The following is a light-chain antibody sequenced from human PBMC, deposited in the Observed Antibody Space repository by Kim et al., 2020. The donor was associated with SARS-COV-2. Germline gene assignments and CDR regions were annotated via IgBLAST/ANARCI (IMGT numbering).Light chain of an antibody. V-gene: IGLV3-19*01. J-gene: IGLJ1*01. CDR3: NSRDSSGNSYV. CDR2: DEN. Sequence: AWGQTVRITCQGDSLRRSYASWYQLKPGQAPVFVLYDENNRPSGIPDRFSGSSSGNTASLTITGARAEDEADYYCNSRDSSGNSYVFGTGTKVTVL. CDR1: SLRRSY.